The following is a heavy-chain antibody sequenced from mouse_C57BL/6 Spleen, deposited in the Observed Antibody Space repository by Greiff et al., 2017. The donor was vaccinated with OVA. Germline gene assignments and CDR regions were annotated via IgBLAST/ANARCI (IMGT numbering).Heavy chain of an antibody. J-gene: IGHJ2*01. D-gene: IGHD1-3*01. CDR3: ARREAQVYSFDY. CDR2: INPNNGGT. Sequence: EVQLQQSGPELVKPGASVKISCKASGYTFTDYYMNWVKQSHGKSLEWIGDINPNNGGTSYNQKFKGKATLTVDKSSSTAYMELRSLTSEDSAVYYCARREAQVYSFDYWGQGTTLTVSS. V-gene: IGHV1-26*01. CDR1: GYTFTDYY.